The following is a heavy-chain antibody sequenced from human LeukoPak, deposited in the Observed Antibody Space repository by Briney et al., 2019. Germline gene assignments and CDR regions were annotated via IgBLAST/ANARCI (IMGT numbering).Heavy chain of an antibody. D-gene: IGHD2-15*01. CDR2: IKSDGSST. CDR1: GFTFSSYW. V-gene: IGHV3-74*01. Sequence: GGSLRLSCAASGFTFSSYWMHWVRQAPGKGLVWVSRIKSDGSSTSYADSVKGRFTISRDNAKNTLYLQMNSLRAEDTAVYYCARGYCSGGSCYSGSYYFDYWGQGTLVTVSS. CDR3: ARGYCSGGSCYSGSYYFDY. J-gene: IGHJ4*02.